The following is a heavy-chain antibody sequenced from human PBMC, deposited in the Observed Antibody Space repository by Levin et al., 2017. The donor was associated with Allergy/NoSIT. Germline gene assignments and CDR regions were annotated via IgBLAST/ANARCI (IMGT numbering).Heavy chain of an antibody. V-gene: IGHV3-23*01. D-gene: IGHD3-10*01. CDR1: GFTFSSYA. CDR2: INGGGGST. J-gene: IGHJ4*02. Sequence: PGGSLRLSCAASGFTFSSYAMGWVRQAPGKGLEWVSAINGGGGSTYYADSVKGRFTISRDNSKNTLYLQMNSLRAEDTAVYYCAKDEARYGSGSYSYFDYWGQGTLVTVSS. CDR3: AKDEARYGSGSYSYFDY.